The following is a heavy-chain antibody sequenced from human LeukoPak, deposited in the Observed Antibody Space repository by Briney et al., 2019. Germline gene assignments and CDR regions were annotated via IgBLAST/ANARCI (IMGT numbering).Heavy chain of an antibody. CDR2: IYPGDSDT. CDR1: GYSFTSYW. D-gene: IGHD1-1*01. V-gene: IGHV5-51*01. CDR3: ASSLKTDYYYMDV. J-gene: IGHJ6*03. Sequence: GESLKISCKGSGYSFTSYWIGWVRQMPGKGLEWMGIIYPGDSDTRYSPSFQGQVTISADKSISTAYLQWSSLKASDTAMYYCASSLKTDYYYMDVWRKGTTVTVSS.